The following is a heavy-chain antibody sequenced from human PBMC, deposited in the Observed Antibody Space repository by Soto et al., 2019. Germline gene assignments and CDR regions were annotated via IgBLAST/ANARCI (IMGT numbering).Heavy chain of an antibody. J-gene: IGHJ3*01. D-gene: IGHD3-22*01. CDR3: VRDRRIYYSDPHDEFVASDYEV. CDR1: GGIFGSHG. Sequence: QVQFIQSEAEVKQPGSSVRVSCTASGGIFGSHGFSWVRQAPGQRLEWVGGFIPIFRTLTYTEKFQARVRIAADESTNTVYLDLSSLTSEDTAVYYCVRDRRIYYSDPHDEFVASDYEVWGQGTMVSVSS. CDR2: FIPIFRTL. V-gene: IGHV1-69*01.